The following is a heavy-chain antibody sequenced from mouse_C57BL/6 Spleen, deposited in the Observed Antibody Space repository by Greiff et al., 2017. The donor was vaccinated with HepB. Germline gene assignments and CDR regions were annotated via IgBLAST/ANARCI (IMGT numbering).Heavy chain of an antibody. Sequence: DVHLVESGGGLVKPGGSLKLSCAASGFTFSSYAMSWVRQTPEKRLEWVATISDGGSYTYYPDNVKGRFTISRDNAKNNLYLQMSHLKSEDTAMYYCARGLTTVVRDWYFDVWGTGTTVTVSS. CDR1: GFTFSSYA. J-gene: IGHJ1*03. V-gene: IGHV5-4*01. CDR2: ISDGGSYT. CDR3: ARGLTTVVRDWYFDV. D-gene: IGHD1-1*01.